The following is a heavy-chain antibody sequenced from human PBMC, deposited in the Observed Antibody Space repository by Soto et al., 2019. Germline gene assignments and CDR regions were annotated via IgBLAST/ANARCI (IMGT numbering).Heavy chain of an antibody. CDR3: AKASVWYPYFDS. Sequence: GSLRLSCAASEFSFDGYAMSWVRQAPGKGLEWVSSITYTGVSTYYVDSVKGRFTISRDNSKDTLYLQMNSLRAEDTAIYYCAKASVWYPYFDSWGQGTLVTVSS. D-gene: IGHD6-13*01. CDR1: EFSFDGYA. J-gene: IGHJ4*02. V-gene: IGHV3-23*01. CDR2: ITYTGVST.